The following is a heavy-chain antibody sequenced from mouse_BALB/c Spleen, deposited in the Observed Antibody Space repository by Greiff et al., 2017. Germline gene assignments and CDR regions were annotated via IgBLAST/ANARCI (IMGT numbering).Heavy chain of an antibody. V-gene: IGHV3-8*02. CDR1: GDSITSGY. CDR3: ASLGCYEVYYTYAMDY. J-gene: IGHJ4*01. CDR2: ISYSGST. Sequence: EVQRVESGPSLVKPSQTLSLTCSVTGDSITSGYWNWIRKFPGNKLEYMGYISYSGSTYYNPSLKSRISITRDTSKNQYYLQLNSVTTEDTATYYCASLGCYEVYYTYAMDYWGQGTSETVSP. D-gene: IGHD1-1*01.